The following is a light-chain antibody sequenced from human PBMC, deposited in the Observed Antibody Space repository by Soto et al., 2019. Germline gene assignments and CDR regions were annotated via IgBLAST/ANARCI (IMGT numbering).Light chain of an antibody. V-gene: IGKV1-9*01. CDR1: HDISTF. J-gene: IGKJ5*01. CDR3: QQLYTLPFT. CDR2: EAS. Sequence: DIQLTPSTSLLSASIGDRVTITCRASHDISTFLAWYQQKPGKAPKLLIYEASTLQSGVPSRFSGSGSGTEFTLTISGLLPEDFAAYHCQQLYTLPFTFGQGRRLEIK.